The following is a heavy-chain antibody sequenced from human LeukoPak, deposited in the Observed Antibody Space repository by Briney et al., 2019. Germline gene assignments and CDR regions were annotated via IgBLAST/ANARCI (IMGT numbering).Heavy chain of an antibody. D-gene: IGHD4-23*01. J-gene: IGHJ4*02. Sequence: GASVTVSCKASGGTFSSYAISWVRQAPGQGLEWMGGIIPIFGTANYAQKFQGRVTITADESTSTAYMELSSLRSEDTAVYYCARSPTVVTGYYFDYWGQGTLVTVSS. CDR1: GGTFSSYA. CDR3: ARSPTVVTGYYFDY. CDR2: IIPIFGTA. V-gene: IGHV1-69*13.